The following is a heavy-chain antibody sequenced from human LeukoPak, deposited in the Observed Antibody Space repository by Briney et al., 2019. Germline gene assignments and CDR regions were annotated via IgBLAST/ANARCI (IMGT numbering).Heavy chain of an antibody. J-gene: IGHJ4*02. CDR1: RFTFSSYA. Sequence: GGSLRLSCAASRFTFSSYAMSWVRQAPGKGLEWVSAISGSGGSTYYADSVKGRFTISRDNSKNTLYLQMNSLRAEDTAVYYCATSTMVRGAARYFDYWGQGTLVTVSS. CDR2: ISGSGGST. D-gene: IGHD3-10*01. CDR3: ATSTMVRGAARYFDY. V-gene: IGHV3-23*01.